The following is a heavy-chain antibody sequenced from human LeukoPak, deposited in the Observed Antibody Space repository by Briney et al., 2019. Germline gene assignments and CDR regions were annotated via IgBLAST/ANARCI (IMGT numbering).Heavy chain of an antibody. J-gene: IGHJ4*02. CDR1: GFTFSSYA. Sequence: PGGSLRLSCAASGFTFSSYAMSWVRQAPGKGLEWVSAISGSGGSTYYADSVKGRFTISRDNSKNTLYQQMNSLRAEDTAVYYCAKAVVAARISYFDYWGQGTLVTVSS. CDR2: ISGSGGST. V-gene: IGHV3-23*01. D-gene: IGHD2-15*01. CDR3: AKAVVAARISYFDY.